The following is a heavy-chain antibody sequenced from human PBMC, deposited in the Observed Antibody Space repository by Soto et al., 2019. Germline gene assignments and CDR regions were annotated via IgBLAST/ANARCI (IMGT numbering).Heavy chain of an antibody. J-gene: IGHJ3*02. Sequence: QVQLQESGPGLVKPSQTLSLTCTVSGGSIRSGDYYWSWIRQPPGKGLEWIGYIYYSGSTYYNPSLRSRVTISVDACEHQCSLMLSFVTAADTAVYYCARGVNYYDSENAFDIWGQGTMVTVSS. CDR3: ARGVNYYDSENAFDI. CDR2: IYYSGST. D-gene: IGHD3-22*01. CDR1: GGSIRSGDYY. V-gene: IGHV4-30-4*01.